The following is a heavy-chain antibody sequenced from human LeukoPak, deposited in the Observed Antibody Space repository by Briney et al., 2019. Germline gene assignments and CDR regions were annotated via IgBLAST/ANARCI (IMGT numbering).Heavy chain of an antibody. Sequence: GESPKISCKGSGYSFTSYWIGWVRQMPGKGLEWMGIIYPGDSDTRYSPSFQGQVTISADKSISTAYLQWSSLKASDTAMYYCARRLITMVRGVIYNYGMDVWGQGTTVTVSS. V-gene: IGHV5-51*01. D-gene: IGHD3-10*01. CDR2: IYPGDSDT. J-gene: IGHJ6*02. CDR1: GYSFTSYW. CDR3: ARRLITMVRGVIYNYGMDV.